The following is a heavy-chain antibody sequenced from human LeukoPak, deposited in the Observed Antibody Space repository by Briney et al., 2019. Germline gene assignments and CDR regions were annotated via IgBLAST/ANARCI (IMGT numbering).Heavy chain of an antibody. V-gene: IGHV3-64*01. CDR3: ARDMRSFGYSSSTVDY. CDR1: GFNFSSYA. D-gene: IGHD6-6*01. Sequence: GGSLRLSCAASGFNFSSYAMHWVRQAPGEGLEYVSVISSDGGRTYYANSVKGRFTISRDNSKNTLYLQMGSLRAEDMAVYYCARDMRSFGYSSSTVDYWGQGTLVTVSS. CDR2: ISSDGGRT. J-gene: IGHJ4*02.